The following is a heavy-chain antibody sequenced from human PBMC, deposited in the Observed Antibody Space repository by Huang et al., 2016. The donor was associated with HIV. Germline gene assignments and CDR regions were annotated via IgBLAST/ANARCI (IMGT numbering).Heavy chain of an antibody. J-gene: IGHJ4*02. Sequence: EVLLVQSGAELKEPGESLKISCKASGYGFSSYWIGWVRQKPGKGLEWMGIIYPRESETKASPSFDGQVTISADKSTRTAYLQWESLKAPDTAIYFCARQVDGFRSHFDFWGQGTLVSVSS. CDR1: GYGFSSYW. V-gene: IGHV5-51*01. CDR3: ARQVDGFRSHFDF. D-gene: IGHD5-18*01. CDR2: IYPRESET.